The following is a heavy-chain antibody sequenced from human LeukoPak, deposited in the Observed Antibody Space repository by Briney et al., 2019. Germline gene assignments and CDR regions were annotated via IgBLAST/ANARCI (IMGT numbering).Heavy chain of an antibody. CDR2: IYYTGST. CDR3: ARVRHGWLDP. J-gene: IGHJ5*02. D-gene: IGHD3-16*01. V-gene: IGHV4-59*01. CDR1: GHSISSYY. Sequence: SETLSLTCTVSGHSISSYYWSWIRQPPGKGLEWIGYIYYTGSTNYNPPLKSRVTISVDTSKNQFSLKLGSVTAADTAVYYCARVRHGWLDPWGQGTLVTVSS.